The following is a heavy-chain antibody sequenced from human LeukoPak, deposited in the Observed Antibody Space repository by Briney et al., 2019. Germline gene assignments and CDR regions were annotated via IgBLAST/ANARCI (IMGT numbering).Heavy chain of an antibody. J-gene: IGHJ5*02. CDR3: AKDKPEWYNWKNWFDP. V-gene: IGHV3-30*02. CDR1: GFTFSSYG. D-gene: IGHD1-20*01. Sequence: GGSLRLSCAASGFTFSSYGMHWVRQAPGKGLEWVAFIRYDGSNKYYADSVKGRFTISRDNSKNTLYLQMNSLRAEDTAVYYCAKDKPEWYNWKNWFDPWGRGTLVTVSS. CDR2: IRYDGSNK.